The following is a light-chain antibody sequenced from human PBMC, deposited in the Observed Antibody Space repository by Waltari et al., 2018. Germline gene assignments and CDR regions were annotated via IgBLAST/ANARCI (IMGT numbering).Light chain of an antibody. J-gene: IGLJ2*01. CDR2: DVT. Sequence: QSALTQPASVSGSPGQSITISCTGTSTDIGSFGLVSWYQQHPGRAPTLIIFDVTRRPSETSGRFFGPKSGNTASLTISGLLAEDEADYYCSSYTSDTTHVVFGGGTKLTVL. V-gene: IGLV2-23*02. CDR3: SSYTSDTTHVV. CDR1: STDIGSFGL.